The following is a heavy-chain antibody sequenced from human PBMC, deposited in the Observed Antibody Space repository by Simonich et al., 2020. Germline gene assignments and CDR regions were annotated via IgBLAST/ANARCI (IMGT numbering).Heavy chain of an antibody. CDR2: LIPILGIA. V-gene: IGHV1-69*09. CDR1: GGTFSSYA. J-gene: IGHJ6*03. D-gene: IGHD2-15*01. CDR3: ARGGLADRRIVYYYYMDV. Sequence: QVQLVQSGAEVKKPGSSVKVSCKASGGTFSSYAISWVRQATGQGLEWMGRLIPILGIANDAQKVQGRVTITADKSTSTAYMELSSLRSEDTAVYYCARGGLADRRIVYYYYMDVWGKGTTVTVSS.